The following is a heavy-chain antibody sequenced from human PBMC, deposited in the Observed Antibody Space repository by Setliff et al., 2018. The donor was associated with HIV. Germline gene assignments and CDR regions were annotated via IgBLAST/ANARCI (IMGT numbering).Heavy chain of an antibody. CDR3: ARGSRQLTIFGVVFKTNYYFMDV. CDR1: AYSIRNGYY. D-gene: IGHD3-3*01. J-gene: IGHJ6*03. CDR2: IYTDENT. Sequence: PSETLSLTCTVSAYSIRNGYYWSWIRQPAGKGLEWIGRIYTDENTNYNPSLKSRVTISVDTSKNQFSLTLNSVTAADTAVYYCARGSRQLTIFGVVFKTNYYFMDVWGKGTAVTVSS. V-gene: IGHV4-4*07.